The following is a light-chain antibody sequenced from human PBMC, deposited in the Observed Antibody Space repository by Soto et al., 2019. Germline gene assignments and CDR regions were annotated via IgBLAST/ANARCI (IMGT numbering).Light chain of an antibody. CDR3: QRYNAGPIT. CDR2: GAS. CDR1: QSVSSN. Sequence: EIVMTQSPATLSVSPGDRATLSCRAGQSVSSNLAWYQQKPGQAPRLLIYGASTRATGIPARFSGSGSGTEFTLTISSLQSEDFAVYYCQRYNAGPITFGQGTRLDIK. J-gene: IGKJ5*01. V-gene: IGKV3-15*01.